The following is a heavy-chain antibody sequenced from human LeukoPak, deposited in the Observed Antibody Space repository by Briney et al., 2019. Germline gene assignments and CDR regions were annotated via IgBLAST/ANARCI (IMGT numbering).Heavy chain of an antibody. CDR2: IHYSGST. D-gene: IGHD1-1*01. CDR3: ARTGSTGGY. CDR1: GGSVSGGNYY. V-gene: IGHV4-61*01. J-gene: IGHJ4*02. Sequence: SETLSLTCTVSGGSVSGGNYYWSWIRQSPGKGLEWIGYIHYSGSTVYNPSLKSRVTMSIDTSKNQFSLTLSSVTAADTAVYYCARTGSTGGYWGQGTLVTVSS.